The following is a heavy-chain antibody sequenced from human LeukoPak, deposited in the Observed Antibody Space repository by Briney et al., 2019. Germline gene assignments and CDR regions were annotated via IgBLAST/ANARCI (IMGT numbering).Heavy chain of an antibody. J-gene: IGHJ4*02. CDR2: IWYDGSNK. Sequence: GGSLRLSCAASGFAFSSYGMHWVRQAPGKGLEWVAVIWYDGSNKYYADSVKGRFTISRDNSKNTLYLQMNSLRAEDTAVYHCAKDRGIAAAGIDYWGQGTLVTVSS. V-gene: IGHV3-33*06. CDR1: GFAFSSYG. D-gene: IGHD6-13*01. CDR3: AKDRGIAAAGIDY.